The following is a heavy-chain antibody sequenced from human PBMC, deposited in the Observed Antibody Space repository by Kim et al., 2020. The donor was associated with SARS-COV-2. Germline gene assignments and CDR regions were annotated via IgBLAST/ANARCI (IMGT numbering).Heavy chain of an antibody. Sequence: VKGRFTISRDDSKNTLYRQMNSLKTEDTAVYYCTTFRYCSSTSCYFFDYWGQGTLVTVSS. V-gene: IGHV3-15*01. J-gene: IGHJ4*02. CDR3: TTFRYCSSTSCYFFDY. D-gene: IGHD2-2*01.